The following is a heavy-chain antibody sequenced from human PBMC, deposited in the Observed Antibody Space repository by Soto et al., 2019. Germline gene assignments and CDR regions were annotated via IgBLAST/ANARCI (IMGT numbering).Heavy chain of an antibody. D-gene: IGHD5-18*01. Sequence: QVQLVQSGAEVKKPGSSVKVSCKASGGTFSSYAISWVRQAPGQGLEWMGGIIPIFGTANYAQKFQGRVTITADESTSTVYMELSSFGSEDAALYDCAGEDTAMVRGNFHLDIWGQGTMVTVSS. CDR3: AGEDTAMVRGNFHLDI. CDR2: IIPIFGTA. J-gene: IGHJ3*02. V-gene: IGHV1-69*01. CDR1: GGTFSSYA.